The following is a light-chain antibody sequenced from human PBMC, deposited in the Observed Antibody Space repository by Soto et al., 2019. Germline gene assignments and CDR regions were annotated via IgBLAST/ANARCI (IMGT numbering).Light chain of an antibody. V-gene: IGKV3-20*01. CDR1: QSVSGNY. Sequence: IVLTQSPGTLSLSPLERPTLSYGASQSVSGNYLAWYQQKPGQATRLLNYGASSRAAGIPDMFSGSCCGTDFAITISRLEPEYFAVYCCQQYGSSSTFGQGTRVEIK. CDR2: GAS. J-gene: IGKJ5*01. CDR3: QQYGSSST.